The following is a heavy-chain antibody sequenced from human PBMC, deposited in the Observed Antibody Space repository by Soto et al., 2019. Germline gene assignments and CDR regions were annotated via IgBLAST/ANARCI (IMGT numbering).Heavy chain of an antibody. CDR2: INHSGST. CDR1: GGSFSGYY. Sequence: SETLSLTCAVYGGSFSGYYWSWIRQPPGKGLEWIGEINHSGSTNYNPSLKSRVTISVDTSKNQFSLKLSSVTAADTAVYYCARAHTPSGRHRRGWFDPWGQGTLVTVS. CDR3: ARAHTPSGRHRRGWFDP. J-gene: IGHJ5*02. V-gene: IGHV4-34*01. D-gene: IGHD2-15*01.